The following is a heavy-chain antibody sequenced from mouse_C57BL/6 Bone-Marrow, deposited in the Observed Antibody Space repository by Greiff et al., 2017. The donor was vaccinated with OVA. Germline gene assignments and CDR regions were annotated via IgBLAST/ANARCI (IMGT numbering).Heavy chain of an antibody. Sequence: EVQVVESGEGLVKPGGSLKLSCAASGFTFSSYAMSWVRQTPEKRLEWVAYISSGGDYIYSADTVKGRFTISRDNARNTLYLQMSSLKSEDTAMYYCTRVGTVVGNFDYWGQGTTLTVSS. V-gene: IGHV5-9-1*02. D-gene: IGHD1-1*01. CDR3: TRVGTVVGNFDY. CDR2: ISSGGDYI. CDR1: GFTFSSYA. J-gene: IGHJ2*01.